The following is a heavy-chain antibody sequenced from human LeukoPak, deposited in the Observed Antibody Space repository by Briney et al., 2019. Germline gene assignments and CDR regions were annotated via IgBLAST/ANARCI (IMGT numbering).Heavy chain of an antibody. J-gene: IGHJ5*02. CDR3: ARVLGDSYAPNWFDP. V-gene: IGHV1-69*01. CDR2: IIPLFGTA. Sequence: SVKVSCKASGGSFSNYAISWVRQAPGQGLEWMGGIIPLFGTANYAQKFQGRVTITADESTSTAYMELSSLRSEDTAVYYCARVLGDSYAPNWFDPWGQGTLVTVSS. D-gene: IGHD5-18*01. CDR1: GGSFSNYA.